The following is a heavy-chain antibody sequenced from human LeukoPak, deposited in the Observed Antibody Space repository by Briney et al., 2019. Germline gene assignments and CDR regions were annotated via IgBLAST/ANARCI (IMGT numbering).Heavy chain of an antibody. J-gene: IGHJ4*02. D-gene: IGHD2-15*01. Sequence: GGSLRLSCAASGFTFSSYWMHWVRQAPGKGLVWVSRINSDGSSTSYADSVKGRFTISRDNAKNTLYLQMNSLRAEDTAVYYCARGGDMGFYDYWGQGTLVTVSS. CDR2: INSDGSST. CDR3: ARGGDMGFYDY. V-gene: IGHV3-74*01. CDR1: GFTFSSYW.